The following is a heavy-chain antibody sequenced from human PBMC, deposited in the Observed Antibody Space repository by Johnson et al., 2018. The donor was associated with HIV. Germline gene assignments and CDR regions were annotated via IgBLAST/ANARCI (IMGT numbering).Heavy chain of an antibody. J-gene: IGHJ3*02. Sequence: QVQLVESGGGVVQPGRSLRLSCAASGFTFSSYAMHWVRQAPGKGLKWVAVISYDGSTKYYADSVKGRLTISRDNSNNTLYLQMNSLRGEDTAVYLCARGRISMKVVDLRGGGFDIWGQGTKVTVSS. CDR2: ISYDGSTK. CDR1: GFTFSSYA. V-gene: IGHV3-30*04. D-gene: IGHD3-22*01. CDR3: ARGRISMKVVDLRGGGFDI.